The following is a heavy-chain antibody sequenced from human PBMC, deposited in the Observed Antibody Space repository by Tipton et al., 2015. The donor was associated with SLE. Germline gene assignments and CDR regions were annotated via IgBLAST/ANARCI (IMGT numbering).Heavy chain of an antibody. Sequence: TLSLTCIVSGGSISRVTYYWSWIRQHPGKGPEWVGYIYNSGGTYYNPSLKSRVTISIDTSKNQFSLKVNSVTAADTALYYCTRAVAGNSEYFDYWGHGTLVTVSS. CDR1: GGSISRVTYY. J-gene: IGHJ4*01. CDR3: TRAVAGNSEYFDY. CDR2: IYNSGGT. V-gene: IGHV4-31*03. D-gene: IGHD6-19*01.